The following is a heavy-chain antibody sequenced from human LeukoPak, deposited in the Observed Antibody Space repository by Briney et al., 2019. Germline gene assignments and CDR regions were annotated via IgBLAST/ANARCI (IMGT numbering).Heavy chain of an antibody. V-gene: IGHV3-23*01. CDR1: GFTFSSYA. CDR2: ISGGGGST. D-gene: IGHD3-22*01. Sequence: GGSLRLSCAASGFTFSSYAMSWVRQAPGKGLEWVSAISGGGGSTYYTDSVKGRFTISRDNSKNTLYLQMNSLRAEDTAVYYCAKDSSGYYYSNWFDPWGQGTLVTVSS. CDR3: AKDSSGYYYSNWFDP. J-gene: IGHJ5*02.